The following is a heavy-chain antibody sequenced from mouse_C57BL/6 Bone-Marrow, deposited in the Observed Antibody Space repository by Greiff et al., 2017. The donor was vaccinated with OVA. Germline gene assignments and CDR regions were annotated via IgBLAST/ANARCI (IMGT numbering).Heavy chain of an antibody. Sequence: VQLQQPGAELVKPGASVKLSCKASGYTFTSYWMQWVKQRPGQGLEWIGEIDPSDSYTNYNQKFKGKATLTVDTSSSTAYMQLSSLTSEDSAVYYCARLRLDYWGQGTTLTVSS. V-gene: IGHV1-50*01. D-gene: IGHD1-1*01. CDR2: IDPSDSYT. CDR3: ARLRLDY. CDR1: GYTFTSYW. J-gene: IGHJ2*01.